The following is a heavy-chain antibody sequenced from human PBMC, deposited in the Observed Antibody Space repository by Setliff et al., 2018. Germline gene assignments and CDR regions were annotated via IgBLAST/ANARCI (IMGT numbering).Heavy chain of an antibody. D-gene: IGHD3-3*01. V-gene: IGHV1-3*01. Sequence: ASVKVSCKASGYTFTSYAMHWVRQAPGQRLEWMGWINAGNGNTKYSQKFQGRVTITRDTSASTAYMELSSLRSEDTAVYYCARSGGGYDFWSGFSHPFDYWGQGTLVTVSS. CDR3: ARSGGGYDFWSGFSHPFDY. CDR2: INAGNGNT. J-gene: IGHJ4*02. CDR1: GYTFTSYA.